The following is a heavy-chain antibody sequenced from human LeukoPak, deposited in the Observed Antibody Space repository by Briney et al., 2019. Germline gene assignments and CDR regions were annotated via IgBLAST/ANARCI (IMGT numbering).Heavy chain of an antibody. J-gene: IGHJ4*02. D-gene: IGHD3-22*01. CDR3: ARVPVSNPYYYASRLYFDY. CDR1: TFILSQFW. Sequence: GGSLRLSCAASTFILSQFWMSWVRQVPGKGLQWVANIDQAGGARHYAESVKGRFSISRDNAKNLVFLQMNGLRVEDTALYYCARVPVSNPYYYASRLYFDYWGQGALVTVSS. CDR2: IDQAGGAR. V-gene: IGHV3-7*01.